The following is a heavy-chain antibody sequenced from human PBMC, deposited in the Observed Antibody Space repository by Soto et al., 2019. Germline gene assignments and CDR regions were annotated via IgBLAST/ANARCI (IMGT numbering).Heavy chain of an antibody. CDR1: GTTFGSRA. CDR3: ARGSTDSYPGSRIFDF. J-gene: IGHJ4*02. Sequence: GGSLRLSCVASGTTFGSRAMSWVRQAPGEGLEWVSTITDTGGDTKYSDSVRGRFTMSRDNSKKTLYLQMNNLRVEDSALYYCARGSTDSYPGSRIFDFWGRGTLVTVSS. D-gene: IGHD3-10*01. CDR2: ITDTGGDT. V-gene: IGHV3-23*01.